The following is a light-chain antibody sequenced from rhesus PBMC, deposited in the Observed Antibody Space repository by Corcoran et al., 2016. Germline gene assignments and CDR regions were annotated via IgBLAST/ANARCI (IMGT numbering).Light chain of an antibody. CDR3: QQESNWNT. V-gene: IGKV3-24*04. J-gene: IGKJ4*01. CDR1: QSVGSK. CDR2: GAS. Sequence: EIVLTQSPATLALSPGERATLSCRASQSVGSKLVWYQQKPGQAPRLLIYGASRRAPGIPDRFGESGSGTDFTLTISSLEPEDVGVYYGQQESNWNTFGGETKVEIK.